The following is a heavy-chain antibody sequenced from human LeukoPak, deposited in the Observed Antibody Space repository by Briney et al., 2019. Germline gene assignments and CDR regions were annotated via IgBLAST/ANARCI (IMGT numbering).Heavy chain of an antibody. CDR3: AKMDAPYCGGDCYYYFDY. CDR1: GFTFSSYA. CDR2: ISGSGGGT. J-gene: IGHJ4*02. V-gene: IGHV3-23*01. D-gene: IGHD2-21*02. Sequence: GGSLRLSCAASGFTFSSYAMSWVRQAPGKGLEWVSAISGSGGGTYYADSVKGRFTISRDHSKNTLYLQMNSLRAEDTAVYYCAKMDAPYCGGDCYYYFDYWGQGTLVTVSS.